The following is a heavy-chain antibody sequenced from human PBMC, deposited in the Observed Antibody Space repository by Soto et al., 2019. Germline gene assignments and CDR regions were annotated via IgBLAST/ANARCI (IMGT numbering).Heavy chain of an antibody. CDR2: FNRISSYT. D-gene: IGHD6-6*01. J-gene: IGHJ4*02. Sequence: GGPLSPSCAASGSTFSVYYMSWIRQPPGKGLEWVSYFNRISSYTKYPASVKGRSTISRDNAKNSLYLQMNSLRPEDTAASYSATDGVAGRPMDYWGQGTLVTVSS. CDR1: GSTFSVYY. CDR3: ATDGVAGRPMDY. V-gene: IGHV3-11*06.